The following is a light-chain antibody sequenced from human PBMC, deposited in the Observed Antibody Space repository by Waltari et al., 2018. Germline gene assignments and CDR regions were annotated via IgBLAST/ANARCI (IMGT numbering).Light chain of an antibody. CDR2: DTA. V-gene: IGKV3-20*01. CDR3: QHYVNLPVT. CDR1: PSVGRS. Sequence: ELVLTKSPGTLSFSPGARATISCRASPSVGRSLALYPQKPGQAPRLLIYDTATRATLTPGRFSCSGSGTDFSLAISSLEPEDFAVYFCQHYVNLPVTFGQGTKVEI. J-gene: IGKJ1*01.